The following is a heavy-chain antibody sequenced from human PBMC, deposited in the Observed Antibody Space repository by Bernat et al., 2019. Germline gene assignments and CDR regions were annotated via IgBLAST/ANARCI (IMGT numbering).Heavy chain of an antibody. D-gene: IGHD2-21*01. CDR3: ARDRNCAPFDP. Sequence: EVQLVESGGGLVQPGGSLRLPCAASGFAFSTYWMHWVRQAPGKGLVWVSRSKGDGSGTTYADYVKGRFASSRDNAKNTLYLQMNSRSAEDTAVYYCARDRNCAPFDPWGQGTLVTVSS. V-gene: IGHV3-74*01. CDR1: GFAFSTYW. J-gene: IGHJ5*02. CDR2: SKGDGSGT.